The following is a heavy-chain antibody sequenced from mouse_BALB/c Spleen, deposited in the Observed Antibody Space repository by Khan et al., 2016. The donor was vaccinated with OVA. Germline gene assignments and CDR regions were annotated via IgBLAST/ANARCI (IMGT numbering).Heavy chain of an antibody. CDR3: ARDGAYYRSDGWFAY. V-gene: IGHV1-4*01. J-gene: IGHJ3*01. Sequence: VELVESGAELARPGASVKMSCKASGFTFTSYTIPWVKQRPGQGLEWIGYIIPSNDYTNYNQRFKDRATLTADKSSSTAYMQLSSLTSDDSAVYYCARDGAYYRSDGWFAYWGQGTLVTVSA. CDR2: IIPSNDYT. D-gene: IGHD2-14*01. CDR1: GFTFTSYT.